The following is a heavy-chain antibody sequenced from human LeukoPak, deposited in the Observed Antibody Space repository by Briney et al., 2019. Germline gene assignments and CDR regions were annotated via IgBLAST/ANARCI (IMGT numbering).Heavy chain of an antibody. V-gene: IGHV1-18*01. CDR2: ISGYNGNT. D-gene: IGHD4-17*01. J-gene: IGHJ4*02. CDR1: GYTFGSYG. Sequence: ASVKVSCKASGYTFGSYGITWVRQAPGQGLEWMGWISGYNGNTNYAQRLQGRVTMTTDTSTTTAYMELRSLRSDDTAVYYCARLYGDYPYYFDYWGQGTLVTVSS. CDR3: ARLYGDYPYYFDY.